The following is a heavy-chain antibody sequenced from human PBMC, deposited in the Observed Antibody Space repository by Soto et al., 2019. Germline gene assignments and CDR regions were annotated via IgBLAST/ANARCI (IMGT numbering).Heavy chain of an antibody. J-gene: IGHJ4*02. Sequence: QVQLVQSGAEEKKPGASVKVSCKASGYTFTSYAMHWVRQAPVQRLEWMGWINAGNGNTKYSLKFQGRVTITRDTSASTAYMELSSLRSEDTALYYCARGTGWYPPFDYWGQGTLVTVSS. CDR1: GYTFTSYA. CDR3: ARGTGWYPPFDY. V-gene: IGHV1-3*05. CDR2: INAGNGNT. D-gene: IGHD6-19*01.